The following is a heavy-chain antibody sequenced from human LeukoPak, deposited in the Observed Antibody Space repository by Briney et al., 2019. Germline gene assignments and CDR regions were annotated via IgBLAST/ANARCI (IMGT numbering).Heavy chain of an antibody. Sequence: ASVKVSCKASDYTFTSYGISWVRQAPGQGLEWMGWIIPYNGNTNYAQNLQGRVSMTTDTSTTTAYMVLTSLTSDDTAVYYCARGGTTSWVGSFDHLGQGTLVTVSS. CDR3: ARGGTTSWVGSFDH. D-gene: IGHD1-14*01. J-gene: IGHJ4*02. CDR1: DYTFTSYG. CDR2: IIPYNGNT. V-gene: IGHV1-18*01.